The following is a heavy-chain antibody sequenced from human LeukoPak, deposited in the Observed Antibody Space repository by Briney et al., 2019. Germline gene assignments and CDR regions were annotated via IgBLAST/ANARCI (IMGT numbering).Heavy chain of an antibody. CDR1: GYSFTTYW. CDR3: ARRHYFDSSGYDPYYFAS. V-gene: IGHV5-51*01. J-gene: IGHJ4*02. Sequence: GESLKISCKGSGYSFTTYWIGWVRQMPGKGLEWMGIIYPGDSDTRYSPSFQGQVTISADKSISTAYLQWNNLKASDTAMYYCARRHYFDSSGYDPYYFASRGQGTLVTVSS. CDR2: IYPGDSDT. D-gene: IGHD3-22*01.